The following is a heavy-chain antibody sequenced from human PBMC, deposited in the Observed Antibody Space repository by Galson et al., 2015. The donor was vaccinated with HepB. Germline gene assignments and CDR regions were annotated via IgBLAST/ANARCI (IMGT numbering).Heavy chain of an antibody. J-gene: IGHJ4*02. CDR2: ISYDGSNK. CDR3: ARGLSPETGDSPFDY. D-gene: IGHD7-27*01. Sequence: SLRLSCAASGFTFSSYAMHWVRQAPGKGLEWVAVISYDGSNKYYADSVKGRFTISRDNSKNTLYLQMNSLRAEDTAVYYCARGLSPETGDSPFDYWGQGTLVAVSS. CDR1: GFTFSSYA. V-gene: IGHV3-30-3*01.